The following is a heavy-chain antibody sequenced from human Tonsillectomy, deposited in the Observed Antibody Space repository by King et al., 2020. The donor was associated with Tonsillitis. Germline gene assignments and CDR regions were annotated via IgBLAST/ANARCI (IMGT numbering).Heavy chain of an antibody. CDR2: ISWNSGTI. D-gene: IGHD3-22*01. Sequence: VQLVESGGALVQPGRSLRLSCAASGFSFDDYAMHWVRQAPGKGLEWVSGISWNSGTIGYAVSVKGRFTISRDNAKNFLYLQMNSLRAEDTALYYCTKDPDYYDSSNSWGQGTLVTVSS. CDR1: GFSFDDYA. J-gene: IGHJ4*02. CDR3: TKDPDYYDSSNS. V-gene: IGHV3-9*01.